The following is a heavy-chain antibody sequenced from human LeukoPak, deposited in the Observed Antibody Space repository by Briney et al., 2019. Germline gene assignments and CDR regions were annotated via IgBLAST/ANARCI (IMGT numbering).Heavy chain of an antibody. Sequence: ASVKVSCKVSGYTLTELSMHWERQAPGKGLEWMGGFDPEDGETIYAQKLQGRVTMTEDTSTDTAYMELSSLRSEDTAVYYCATDRSPWYSGSRNDAFDIWGQGTMVTVSS. CDR1: GYTLTELS. CDR3: ATDRSPWYSGSRNDAFDI. D-gene: IGHD1-26*01. CDR2: FDPEDGET. J-gene: IGHJ3*02. V-gene: IGHV1-24*01.